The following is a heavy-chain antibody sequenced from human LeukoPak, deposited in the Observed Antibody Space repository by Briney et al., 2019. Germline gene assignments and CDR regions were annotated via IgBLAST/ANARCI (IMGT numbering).Heavy chain of an antibody. CDR1: GFTFSSYS. CDR2: LSSSSSYI. CDR3: ARGYYDSSGYYLRWFDP. V-gene: IGHV3-21*01. D-gene: IGHD3-22*01. J-gene: IGHJ5*02. Sequence: GGSLRLSCAASGFTFSSYSMNWVRQAPGKGLEWVSSLSSSSSYIYYADSVKGRFTISRDNAKNSLYLQMNSLRAEDTAVYYCARGYYDSSGYYLRWFDPWGQGTLVTVSS.